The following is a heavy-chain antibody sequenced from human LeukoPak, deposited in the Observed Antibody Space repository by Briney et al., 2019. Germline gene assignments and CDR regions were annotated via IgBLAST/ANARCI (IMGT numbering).Heavy chain of an antibody. Sequence: ASVKVSCKASGYTFTSYYMHWVRQAPGQGLEWMGIINPSGGSTSYAQKFQGRVTMTRDTSTSTVYMELSSLRSEDTAVYYCATPGKYCSSTSCYPQDYYYYYMDVWGKGTTVTVSS. J-gene: IGHJ6*03. CDR3: ATPGKYCSSTSCYPQDYYYYYMDV. V-gene: IGHV1-46*01. CDR2: INPSGGST. D-gene: IGHD2-2*01. CDR1: GYTFTSYY.